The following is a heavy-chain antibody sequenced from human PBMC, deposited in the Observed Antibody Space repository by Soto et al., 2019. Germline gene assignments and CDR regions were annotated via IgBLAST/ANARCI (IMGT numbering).Heavy chain of an antibody. J-gene: IGHJ5*02. D-gene: IGHD2-15*01. CDR2: IYYSGST. V-gene: IGHV4-59*01. Sequence: SETLSLTCTVSGGSISSYYWSWIRQPPGKRLEWIGYIYYSGSTNYNPSLKSRVTISVDTSKNQFSLKLSSVTAADTAVYYCARDRVVVAATSHWFDPWGQGTLVTVSS. CDR3: ARDRVVVAATSHWFDP. CDR1: GGSISSYY.